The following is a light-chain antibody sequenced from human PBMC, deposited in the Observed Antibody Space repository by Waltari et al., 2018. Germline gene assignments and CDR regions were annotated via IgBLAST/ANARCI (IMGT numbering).Light chain of an antibody. Sequence: EIVMTQSPATLSVSPGERATLSCRASQSVSSNLAWYQQKPGQAPRLLIYGASTRATGSPARVRGSGSGTEFTLTISSLQSEDFAVYYCQQYNNWPPLTFGGGTKVEIK. CDR1: QSVSSN. CDR3: QQYNNWPPLT. J-gene: IGKJ4*01. V-gene: IGKV3-15*01. CDR2: GAS.